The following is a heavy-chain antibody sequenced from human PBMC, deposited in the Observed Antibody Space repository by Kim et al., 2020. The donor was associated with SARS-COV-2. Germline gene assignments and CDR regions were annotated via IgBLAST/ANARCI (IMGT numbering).Heavy chain of an antibody. CDR3: AQYSSGWLDY. D-gene: IGHD6-19*01. V-gene: IGHV2-70*01. CDR2: DK. J-gene: IGHJ4*02. Sequence: DKYYSTSLKTRLTISKDTSKNQVVLTMTNMDPVDTATYYCAQYSSGWLDYWGQGTLVTVSS.